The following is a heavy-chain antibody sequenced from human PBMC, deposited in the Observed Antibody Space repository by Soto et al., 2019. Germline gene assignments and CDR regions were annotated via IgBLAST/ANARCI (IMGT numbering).Heavy chain of an antibody. D-gene: IGHD3-9*01. J-gene: IGHJ4*02. CDR3: ARDEGGYDILTGYYNAHHFDY. V-gene: IGHV1-18*01. CDR1: GYTFTHFY. CDR2: ISPHNFNT. Sequence: QVQLVQSGAEVKKPGDSVKVSCSASGYTFTHFYITWVRQAPGQGLEWMGAISPHNFNTNFAQKFQGRVTLTTDTSKSTSYMELRSLRFDDTAVYYCARDEGGYDILTGYYNAHHFDYWGQGVLVTVSS.